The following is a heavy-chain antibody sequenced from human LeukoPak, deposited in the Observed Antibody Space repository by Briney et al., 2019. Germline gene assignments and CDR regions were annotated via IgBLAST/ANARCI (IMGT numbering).Heavy chain of an antibody. D-gene: IGHD4-17*01. CDR1: GYSFTSYW. J-gene: IGHJ3*02. CDR2: IYPGDSDT. Sequence: GESLKISCKGSGYSFTSYWIGWVRQMPGKGLEWMGIIYPGDSDTRYSPSFQGQVTISADKSISTAYLQWSSLKASDTAMYYCARHPPHGDYGPDAFDIWGQGTMVTVSS. CDR3: ARHPPHGDYGPDAFDI. V-gene: IGHV5-51*01.